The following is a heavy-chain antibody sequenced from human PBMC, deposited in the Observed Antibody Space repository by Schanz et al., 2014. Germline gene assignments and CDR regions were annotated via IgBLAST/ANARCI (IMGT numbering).Heavy chain of an antibody. CDR1: GVTFSSYA. CDR2: IRSKPNNYAT. J-gene: IGHJ6*03. Sequence: EVQLLESGGGFVQPGGSLRLSCVASGVTFSSYAMSWVRQAPGKGLEWVGHIRSKPNNYATEYAASMKGRFTISRDDSKNTTYLQMNSLRAEDTAVYYCARDHQWLARYYMDVWGKGTTVTVSS. CDR3: ARDHQWLARYYMDV. V-gene: IGHV3-73*01. D-gene: IGHD6-19*01.